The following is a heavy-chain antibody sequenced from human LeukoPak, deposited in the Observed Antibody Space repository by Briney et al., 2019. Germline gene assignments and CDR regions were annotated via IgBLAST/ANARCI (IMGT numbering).Heavy chain of an antibody. V-gene: IGHV3-9*01. CDR1: GFTFDDYA. D-gene: IGHD5-24*01. CDR3: AKDRSGGRWRAFDI. CDR2: ISWNSGSI. J-gene: IGHJ3*02. Sequence: PGRSLRLSCAASGFTFDDYAMHWVRQAPGKGLEWVSGISWNSGSIGYADSVKGRFTISRDNAKNSLYLQMNSLRAEDTALYYCAKDRSGGRWRAFDIWGQGTMVTVSS.